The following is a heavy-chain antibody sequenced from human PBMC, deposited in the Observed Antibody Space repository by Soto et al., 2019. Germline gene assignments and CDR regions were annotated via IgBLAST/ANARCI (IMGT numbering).Heavy chain of an antibody. CDR1: GGSFSGYY. J-gene: IGHJ4*02. CDR2: INHSGST. Sequence: SETLSLTCAVYGGSFSGYYWSWIRQPPGKGLEWIGEINHSGSTNYNPSHKSRVTISVDTSKNQFSLKLSSVTAADTAVYYCARVGWVAGTEFDYWGQGTLVTVSS. V-gene: IGHV4-34*01. D-gene: IGHD6-19*01. CDR3: ARVGWVAGTEFDY.